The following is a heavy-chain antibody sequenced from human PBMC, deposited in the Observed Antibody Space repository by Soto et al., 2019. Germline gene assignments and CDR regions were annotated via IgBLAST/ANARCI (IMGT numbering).Heavy chain of an antibody. CDR1: GGTFSSYT. J-gene: IGHJ5*02. Sequence: QVQLVQSGAEVKKPGSSVKVSCKASGGTFSSYTISWVRQAPGQGLEWMGRIIPILGIANYAQKFQGRVTITADKSTSTAYMELSSLRSEATAVYYCARDSTGTTKSNWFDPWGQGTLVTVSS. CDR3: ARDSTGTTKSNWFDP. V-gene: IGHV1-69*08. CDR2: IIPILGIA. D-gene: IGHD1-1*01.